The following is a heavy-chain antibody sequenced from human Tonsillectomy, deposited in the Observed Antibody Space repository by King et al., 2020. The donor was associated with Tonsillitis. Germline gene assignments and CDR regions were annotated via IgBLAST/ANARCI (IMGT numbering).Heavy chain of an antibody. D-gene: IGHD6-19*01. CDR3: ARGGVEQWQVRLYYFDY. Sequence: VQLQQSGPGLVKPSQTLSLTCAISGDSVSSNSAAWNWIRQSPSRGLEWLGRTYYRSKWYNDYAVSVKSRITINPDTSKNQFSLQLNSVTPEDTAVYYCARGGVEQWQVRLYYFDYWGQGTLVTVSS. CDR2: TYYRSKWYN. CDR1: GDSVSSNSAA. J-gene: IGHJ4*02. V-gene: IGHV6-1*01.